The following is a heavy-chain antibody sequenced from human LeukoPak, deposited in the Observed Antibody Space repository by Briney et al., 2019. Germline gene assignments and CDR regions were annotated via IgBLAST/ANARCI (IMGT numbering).Heavy chain of an antibody. CDR2: INPSGGST. V-gene: IGHV1-46*01. D-gene: IGHD3-10*01. CDR3: EIYGSGSYYAYYFDY. J-gene: IGHJ4*02. Sequence: ASVKVSCKASGYTFTSYYMHWVRQAPGQGLEWMGIINPSGGSTSYAQKFQGRVTMTRDTSTSTVYMELSSLRSEDTAVYYCEIYGSGSYYAYYFDYWSQGTLVTVSS. CDR1: GYTFTSYY.